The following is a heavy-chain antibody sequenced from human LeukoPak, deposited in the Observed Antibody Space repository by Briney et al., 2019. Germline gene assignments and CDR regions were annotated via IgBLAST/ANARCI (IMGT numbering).Heavy chain of an antibody. D-gene: IGHD1-1*01. CDR1: GGSISSSRFY. CDR2: IYYSGST. J-gene: IGHJ4*02. V-gene: IGHV4-39*07. Sequence: SETLSLTCTVSGGSISSSRFYGGWIRQPPGKGLEWIASIYYSGSTYYNPSLKSRVTISVDKSKNQFSLNLSSVTAADTAVYYCASHPSWNDVRLGYWGQGTLVTVSS. CDR3: ASHPSWNDVRLGY.